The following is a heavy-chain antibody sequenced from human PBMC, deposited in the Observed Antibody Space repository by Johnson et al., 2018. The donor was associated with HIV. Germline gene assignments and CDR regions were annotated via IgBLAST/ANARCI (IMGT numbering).Heavy chain of an antibody. D-gene: IGHD6-13*01. V-gene: IGHV3-66*02. CDR2: INAGGDT. J-gene: IGHJ3*02. CDR1: GIIVTGNF. CDR3: ARGIAAAAMTLHAFDI. Sequence: EQLVESGGGLVQPGGSLRLSCAASGIIVTGNFMSWVRQAPGKGLEWVSVINAGGDTSYADSVKCRFTISRDRAKNTVSLQMNSLGVEDTALYYCARGIAAAAMTLHAFDIWGQGAVVTVPS.